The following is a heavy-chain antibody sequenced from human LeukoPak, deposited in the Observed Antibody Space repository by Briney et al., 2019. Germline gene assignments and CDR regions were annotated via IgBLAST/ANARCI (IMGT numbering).Heavy chain of an antibody. J-gene: IGHJ4*02. CDR3: ARDVRVRGGVLRYFDWLPHYFDY. D-gene: IGHD3-9*01. CDR2: IYTSGST. CDR1: GGSISSGSYY. V-gene: IGHV4-61*02. Sequence: SETLSLTCTVSGGSISSGSYYWSWIRQPAGKGLEWIGRIYTSGSTNYNPSLKSRVTISVDTSKNQFSLKLSSVTAADTAVYYCARDVRVRGGVLRYFDWLPHYFDYWGQGTLVTVSS.